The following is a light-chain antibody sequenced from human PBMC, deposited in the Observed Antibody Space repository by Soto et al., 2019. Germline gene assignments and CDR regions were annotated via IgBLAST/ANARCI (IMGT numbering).Light chain of an antibody. CDR2: GAS. Sequence: EIVMTQSPATLSVSPGERATLSCRASQSVRSNLAWYQQQSGQAPRLLIFGASTRATGIPARFSGSGSGTEFTLTLSSLQSEDFAVYYCQQYDIWPLTFGGGTKVEIK. V-gene: IGKV3-15*01. CDR3: QQYDIWPLT. CDR1: QSVRSN. J-gene: IGKJ4*01.